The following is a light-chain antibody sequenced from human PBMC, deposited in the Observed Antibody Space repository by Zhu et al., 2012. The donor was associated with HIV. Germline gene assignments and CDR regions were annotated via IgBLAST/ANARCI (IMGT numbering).Light chain of an antibody. J-gene: IGKJ4*01. CDR3: QQYGSSPFT. V-gene: IGKV3-20*01. CDR2: GAS. Sequence: PEERATVSCRASQSISSSFLAWYQQKPGQTPRLLIYGASSRATGIPDRFSGSGSGTDFTLTISRLEPEDFAVYYCQQYGSSPFTFGGGTKVEIK. CDR1: QSISSSF.